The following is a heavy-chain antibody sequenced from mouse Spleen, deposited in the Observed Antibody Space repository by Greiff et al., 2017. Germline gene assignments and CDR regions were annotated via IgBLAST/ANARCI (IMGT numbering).Heavy chain of an antibody. J-gene: IGHJ3*01. V-gene: IGHV1S81*02. Sequence: QVQLQQSGAELVKPGASVKLSCKASGYTFTSYYMYWVKQRPGQGLEWIGEINPSNGGTNFNEKFKSKATLTVDKSSSTAYMQLSSLTSEDSAVYYCTRSDYGYGFAYWGQGTLVTVSA. CDR2: INPSNGGT. D-gene: IGHD1-2*01. CDR1: GYTFTSYY. CDR3: TRSDYGYGFAY.